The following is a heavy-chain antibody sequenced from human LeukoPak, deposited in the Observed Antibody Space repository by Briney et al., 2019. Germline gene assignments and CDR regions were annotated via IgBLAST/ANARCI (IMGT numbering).Heavy chain of an antibody. J-gene: IGHJ6*03. CDR1: GGTFSSYA. Sequence: SVKVSCKASGGTFSSYAISWVRQAPGQGLEWMGGIIPIFGTANYAQKFRGRVTITADESTSTAYMELSSLRSEDTAVYYCASTPRAPYYYYYYMDVWGKGTTVTVSS. CDR2: IIPIFGTA. CDR3: ASTPRAPYYYYYYMDV. V-gene: IGHV1-69*01.